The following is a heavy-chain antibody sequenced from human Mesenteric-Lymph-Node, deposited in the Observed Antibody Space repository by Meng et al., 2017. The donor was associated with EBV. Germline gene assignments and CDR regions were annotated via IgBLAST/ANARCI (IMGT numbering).Heavy chain of an antibody. CDR3: AREGYYDSSGYND. CDR1: GGSISSYY. CDR2: VYYSGTT. J-gene: IGHJ4*02. Sequence: QVHLQESGPGLVKPSXXLXFTCTVSGGSISSYYWSWIRQSPGKGLEWSGYVYYSGTTNYNPSLKSRVTISVDTSKNQFSLKLSSVTAADTAVYYCAREGYYDSSGYNDWGQGTLVTVSS. D-gene: IGHD3-22*01. V-gene: IGHV4-59*01.